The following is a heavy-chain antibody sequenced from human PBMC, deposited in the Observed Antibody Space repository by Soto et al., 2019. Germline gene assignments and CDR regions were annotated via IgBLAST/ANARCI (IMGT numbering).Heavy chain of an antibody. CDR2: ISGSGGST. J-gene: IGHJ6*02. CDR3: AKAMGKKYYDFWSGPTSYYYYGVDV. CDR1: GFTFSSYA. V-gene: IGHV3-23*01. Sequence: GGSLRLSCAASGFTFSSYAMSWVRQAPGKGLEWVSAISGSGGSTYYADSVKGRFTISRDNSKNTLYLQMNSLRAEDTAVYYCAKAMGKKYYDFWSGPTSYYYYGVDVWGQGTTVTVSS. D-gene: IGHD3-3*01.